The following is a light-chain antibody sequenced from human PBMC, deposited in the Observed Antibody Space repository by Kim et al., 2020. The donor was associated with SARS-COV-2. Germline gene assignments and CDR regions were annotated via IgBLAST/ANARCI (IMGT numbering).Light chain of an antibody. V-gene: IGKV3-15*01. CDR1: QSVSSN. CDR3: QQYNNWPPLT. CDR2: AAS. Sequence: SPGERATFSCRASQSVSSNLAWYQQKPGQAPRLLIYAASIRVSGVPARFSGSGSGTEFTLTISSLQSEDFAVYYCQQYNNWPPLTFGGGTKVDIK. J-gene: IGKJ4*01.